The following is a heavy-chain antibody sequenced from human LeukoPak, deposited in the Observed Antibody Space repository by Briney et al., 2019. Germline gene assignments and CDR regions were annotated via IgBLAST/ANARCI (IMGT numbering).Heavy chain of an antibody. J-gene: IGHJ4*02. CDR3: AKGRRGVGTTDFDY. D-gene: IGHD1-26*01. V-gene: IGHV3-23*01. Sequence: GGSLRLSCAASGFTFSSYAMTWVRQAPGKGLEWVPDITGSAHSTNYADSVKGRFTISRDNSKNTLYLQMNSLTAEDTAVYYCAKGRRGVGTTDFDYWGQGTLVTVSS. CDR2: ITGSAHST. CDR1: GFTFSSYA.